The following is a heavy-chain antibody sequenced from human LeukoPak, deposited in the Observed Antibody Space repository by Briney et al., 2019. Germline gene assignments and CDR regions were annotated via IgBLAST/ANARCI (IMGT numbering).Heavy chain of an antibody. CDR2: IYYSGST. CDR3: ARAVTGYYPLYYYYGMDV. V-gene: IGHV4-39*01. Sequence: PSETLSLTCTVSGGSISSSSYYWGWIRQPPGKGLEWIGSIYYSGSTYYNPSLKSQVTISVDTSKNQFSLKLSSVTAADTAVYYCARAVTGYYPLYYYYGMDVWGQGTTVTVSS. J-gene: IGHJ6*02. D-gene: IGHD3-9*01. CDR1: GGSISSSSYY.